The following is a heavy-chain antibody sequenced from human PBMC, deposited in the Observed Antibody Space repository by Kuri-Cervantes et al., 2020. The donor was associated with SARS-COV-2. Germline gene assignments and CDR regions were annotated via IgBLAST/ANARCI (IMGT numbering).Heavy chain of an antibody. D-gene: IGHD1-26*01. V-gene: IGHV4-59*12. J-gene: IGHJ5*02. CDR1: GGSISSYY. CDR3: ARGGSGSHDSGGWFDP. CDR2: IYYTGST. Sequence: SETLSLTCTVSGGSISSYYWSWIRQPPGKGLEWIGYIYYTGSTKYNPFLKSRVTISVDKSKNQFSLKLSSVTAADTAVYYCARGGSGSHDSGGWFDPWGQGTLVTVSS.